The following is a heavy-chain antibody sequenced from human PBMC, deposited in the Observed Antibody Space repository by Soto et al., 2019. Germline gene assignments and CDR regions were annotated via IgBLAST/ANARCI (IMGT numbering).Heavy chain of an antibody. Sequence: ASVKVSCKASGYTFTSYAMHWVRQAPGQRLEWMRWINAGNGNTKYSQKFQGRVTITRDTSASTAYMELSSLRSEDTAVYYFARGGGYCSSTSCPDFDYWGQGTLVTVSS. CDR1: GYTFTSYA. V-gene: IGHV1-3*01. CDR2: INAGNGNT. D-gene: IGHD2-2*01. J-gene: IGHJ4*02. CDR3: ARGGGYCSSTSCPDFDY.